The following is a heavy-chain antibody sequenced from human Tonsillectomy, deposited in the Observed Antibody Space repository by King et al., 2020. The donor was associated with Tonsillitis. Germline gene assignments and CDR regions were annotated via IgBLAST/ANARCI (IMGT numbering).Heavy chain of an antibody. J-gene: IGHJ2*01. Sequence: VQLVESGGGLVQPGGSLRLSCAASGFTFSSYAMSWVRQAPGKGLEWVSVIYSGGSSTYYADSVKGRFTISRDNSKNTLYLQMNSLRAEDTAVYYCAKAYIEIITMVNWYFDLWGRGTLVTVSS. CDR3: AKAYIEIITMVNWYFDL. CDR1: GFTFSSYA. V-gene: IGHV3-23*03. CDR2: IYSGGSST. D-gene: IGHD3-10*01.